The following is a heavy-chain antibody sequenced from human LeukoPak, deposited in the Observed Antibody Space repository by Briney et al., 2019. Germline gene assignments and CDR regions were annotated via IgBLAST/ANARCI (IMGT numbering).Heavy chain of an antibody. D-gene: IGHD2-21*02. CDR2: IIPIFGTA. J-gene: IGHJ3*02. CDR1: GGTFSSYA. CDR3: ARVSYCGGDCSTGAFDI. Sequence: SVKVSCKASGGTFSSYAISWVRQAPGQGLEWMGGIIPIFGTANYAQKFQGRVTITTDESTSTAHMELSSLRSEDTAVYYCARVSYCGGDCSTGAFDIWGQGTMVTVSS. V-gene: IGHV1-69*05.